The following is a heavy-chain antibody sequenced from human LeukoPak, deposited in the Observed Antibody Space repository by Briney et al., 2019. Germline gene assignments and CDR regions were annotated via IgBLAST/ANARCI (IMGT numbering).Heavy chain of an antibody. Sequence: ASVKVSCKASGYTFTSYGISWVRQATGQGLEWMGWMNPNSGNTGYAQKFQGRVTMTRNTSISTAYMELSSLRSEDTAVYYCARGARRVVRGVISYYFDYWGQGTLVTVSS. J-gene: IGHJ4*02. CDR1: GYTFTSYG. CDR3: ARGARRVVRGVISYYFDY. CDR2: MNPNSGNT. D-gene: IGHD3-10*01. V-gene: IGHV1-8*02.